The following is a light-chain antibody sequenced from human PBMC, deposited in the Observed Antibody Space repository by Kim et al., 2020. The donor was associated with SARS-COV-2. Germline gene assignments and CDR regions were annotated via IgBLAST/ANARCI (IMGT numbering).Light chain of an antibody. CDR3: SSRDNRGDHVG. CDR2: GKN. CDR1: SLRTYY. V-gene: IGLV3-19*01. Sequence: SSELTQDPAVSVALGQTVRITCHGDSLRTYYASWYQQKPGQAPILVIYGKNSRPSGIPDRFSGSASGNTASLTVTEAQAVDEADYYCSSRDNRGDHVGFG. J-gene: IGLJ2*01.